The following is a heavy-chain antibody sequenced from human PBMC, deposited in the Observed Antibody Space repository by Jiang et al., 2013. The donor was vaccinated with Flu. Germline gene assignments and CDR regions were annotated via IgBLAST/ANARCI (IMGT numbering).Heavy chain of an antibody. D-gene: IGHD2-2*02. Sequence: SGFTFSTFAMHWVRQAPGKGLEWMALISYDGDTTYYVDSVKGRFTISRDNSKNTVSLQMDSLRPEDTAVYYCAKTGGGYCSTASCYTPSYGLDVWGQGTTVTVSS. V-gene: IGHV3-30*18. CDR3: AKTGGGYCSTASCYTPSYGLDV. J-gene: IGHJ6*02. CDR2: ISYDGDTT. CDR1: GFTFSTFA.